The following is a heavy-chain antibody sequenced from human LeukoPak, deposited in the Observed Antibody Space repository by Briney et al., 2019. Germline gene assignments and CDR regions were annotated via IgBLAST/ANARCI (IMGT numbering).Heavy chain of an antibody. J-gene: IGHJ6*02. CDR2: IYYSGST. CDR1: GGSFGSGSYD. V-gene: IGHV4-61*01. CDR3: ARGHWSGYYYYYGMDV. D-gene: IGHD3-3*01. Sequence: PSETLSLTCTVSGGSFGSGSYDWSWIRQPPGKGLEWIGYIYYSGSTNYNPSLKSRVTISVDTSKNQFSLKLSSVTAADTAVYYCARGHWSGYYYYYGMDVWGQGTTVTVSS.